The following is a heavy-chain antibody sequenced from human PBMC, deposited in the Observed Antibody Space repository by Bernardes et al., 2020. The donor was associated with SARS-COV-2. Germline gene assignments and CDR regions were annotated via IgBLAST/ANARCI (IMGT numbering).Heavy chain of an antibody. CDR3: AREWEEYTSSLFDY. CDR2: ISYDGTTK. Sequence: GGSLRLSCAASGFTFSSYAMHWVRQAPGKGLEWVAIISYDGTTKYNTDSVKGRFTISRDNSKNTLFLQMNSLTTEDTAVYYCAREWEEYTSSLFDYWGQVTLVTVSS. V-gene: IGHV3-30-3*01. D-gene: IGHD6-6*01. J-gene: IGHJ4*02. CDR1: GFTFSSYA.